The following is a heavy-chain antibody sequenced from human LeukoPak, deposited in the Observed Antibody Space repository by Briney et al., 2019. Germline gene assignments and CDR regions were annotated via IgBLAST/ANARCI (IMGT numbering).Heavy chain of an antibody. D-gene: IGHD3-16*01. CDR1: GFTFSRYR. CDR2: IKQDGSEK. Sequence: GGSLRLSCAASGFTFSRYRMSWVRQAPGKGLEWVANIKQDGSEKHYVDSVKGRFTISRDNAKNSLYLQMNSLRAEDTAVSYCATERAGERPRPLLNYYYMDVWGKGTTVTISS. J-gene: IGHJ6*03. V-gene: IGHV3-7*01. CDR3: ATERAGERPRPLLNYYYMDV.